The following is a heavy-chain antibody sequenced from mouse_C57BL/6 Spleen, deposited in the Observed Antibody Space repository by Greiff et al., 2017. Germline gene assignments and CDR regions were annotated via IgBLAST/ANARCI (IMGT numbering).Heavy chain of an antibody. CDR1: GYTFTDYY. CDR3: ARGQDDYDGNYFDY. Sequence: VHVKQSGAELVRPGASVKLSCKASGYTFTDYYINWVKQRPGQGLEWIARIYPGSGNTYYNEKFKGKATLTAEKSSSTAYMQLSSLTSEDSAVYFCARGQDDYDGNYFDYWGQGTTLTVSS. D-gene: IGHD2-4*01. V-gene: IGHV1-76*01. CDR2: IYPGSGNT. J-gene: IGHJ2*01.